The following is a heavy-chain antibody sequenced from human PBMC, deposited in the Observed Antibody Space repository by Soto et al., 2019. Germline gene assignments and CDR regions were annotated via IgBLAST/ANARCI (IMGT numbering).Heavy chain of an antibody. CDR3: ARELQLAAAGTSVWFDP. D-gene: IGHD6-13*01. Sequence: ASVKVSCKASGYTFTSYGISWVRQAPGQGLEWMGWISAYNGNTNYAQKLQGRVTMTTDTSTSTAYMELRSLRSDDTAVYYCARELQLAAAGTSVWFDPWGQGTLVTVS. CDR2: ISAYNGNT. V-gene: IGHV1-18*01. CDR1: GYTFTSYG. J-gene: IGHJ5*02.